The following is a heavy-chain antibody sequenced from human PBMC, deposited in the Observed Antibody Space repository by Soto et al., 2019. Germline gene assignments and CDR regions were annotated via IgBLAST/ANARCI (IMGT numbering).Heavy chain of an antibody. CDR3: ARDLYQLPTMTYYSHGMDV. CDR2: IKQDGSEK. D-gene: IGHD2-2*01. J-gene: IGHJ6*02. Sequence: GGSLRLSCAASGFTFSSYWMSWVRQAPGKGLEWVANIKQDGSEKYYVDSVKGRFTISRDNAKNSLYLQMNSLRAEDTAVYYCARDLYQLPTMTYYSHGMDVWGQGTTVTVSS. V-gene: IGHV3-7*03. CDR1: GFTFSSYW.